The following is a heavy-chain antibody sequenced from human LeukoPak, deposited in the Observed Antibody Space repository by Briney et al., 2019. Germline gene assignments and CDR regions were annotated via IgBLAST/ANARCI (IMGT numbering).Heavy chain of an antibody. D-gene: IGHD3-22*01. J-gene: IGHJ4*02. CDR1: GFTFSSYS. V-gene: IGHV3-21*01. Sequence: GGSLRLSCAASGFTFSSYSMNWVRQAPGKGLEWVSSISSSSSYIYYADSVKGRFTISRDNAKNSLYLQMNSLRAEDTAVYYCARIYYYDSSGYYLGVSSYYFDYWGQGTLVTVSS. CDR2: ISSSSSYI. CDR3: ARIYYYDSSGYYLGVSSYYFDY.